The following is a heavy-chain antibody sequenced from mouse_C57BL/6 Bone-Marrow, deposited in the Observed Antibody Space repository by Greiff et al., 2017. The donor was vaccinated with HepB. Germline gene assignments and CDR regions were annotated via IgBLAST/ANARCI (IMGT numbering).Heavy chain of an antibody. J-gene: IGHJ2*01. CDR1: GYTFTDYY. D-gene: IGHD3-2*02. Sequence: VQLQQSGPELVKPGASVKISCKASGYTFTDYYMNWVKQSHGKSLEWIGDINPNNGGTSYNQKFKGKATLTVDKSSSTAYMELRSLTSEDSAVYYCATRSLQTAQATSDYWGQGTTLTVSS. CDR2: INPNNGGT. V-gene: IGHV1-26*01. CDR3: ATRSLQTAQATSDY.